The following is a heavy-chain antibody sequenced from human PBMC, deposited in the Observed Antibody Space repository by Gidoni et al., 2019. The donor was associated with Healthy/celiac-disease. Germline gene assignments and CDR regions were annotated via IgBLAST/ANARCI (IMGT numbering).Heavy chain of an antibody. J-gene: IGHJ6*02. Sequence: QVQLVESGGGVVQPGRSLRLSCAASGFTFSSYGMHWVRQAPGKGLEWVAVISYDGSNKYYADSVKGRFTISRDNSKNTLYLQMNSLRAEDTAVYYCAKGSLVVTRPLRPGYYGMDVWGQGTTVTVSS. CDR2: ISYDGSNK. CDR3: AKGSLVVTRPLRPGYYGMDV. D-gene: IGHD2-15*01. V-gene: IGHV3-30*18. CDR1: GFTFSSYG.